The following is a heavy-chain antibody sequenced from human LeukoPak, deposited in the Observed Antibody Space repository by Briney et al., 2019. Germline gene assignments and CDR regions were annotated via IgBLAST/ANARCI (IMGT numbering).Heavy chain of an antibody. CDR2: IFYSGNT. CDR3: ARRSSGGGLFDY. Sequence: SETLSLTCTVSGGSISSSNYYWGWFRQPPGKGLEWIGSIFYSGNTYYNASLKSRVTISVDTSKNHFSLKLSSVTSADTAVYYCARRSSGGGLFDYWGQGTLVTVSS. CDR1: GGSISSSNYY. V-gene: IGHV4-39*02. J-gene: IGHJ4*02. D-gene: IGHD6-19*01.